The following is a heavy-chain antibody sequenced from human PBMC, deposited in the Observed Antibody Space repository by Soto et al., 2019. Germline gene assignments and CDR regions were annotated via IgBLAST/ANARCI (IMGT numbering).Heavy chain of an antibody. J-gene: IGHJ4*02. CDR1: GFKFYDFS. Sequence: VVSLILSCLATGFKFYDFSMHWFRQSPGKGLEWISLITLEGGNTFYADSVKWRFSISRDNGKNSIYMHMNSLRPEDRAFYYCAKGHSLKFVDSMVDNWGQGTLVTVSS. V-gene: IGHV3-43*01. D-gene: IGHD2-21*01. CDR3: AKGHSLKFVDSMVDN. CDR2: ITLEGGNT.